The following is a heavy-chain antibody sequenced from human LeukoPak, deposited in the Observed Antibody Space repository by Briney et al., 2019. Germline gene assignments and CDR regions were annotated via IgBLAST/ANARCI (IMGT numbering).Heavy chain of an antibody. Sequence: GGAPRLSCAASGFSSYDNGMSWGRRAPRGGVEWGFGIIWNGGSTGYADSVKSRFSISTDNTNKTLYLQMNSSRGEEKAVVYCAGGGRSGWRTYFFDYWSRGTLVTVYS. CDR2: IIWNGGST. CDR3: AGGGRSGWRTYFFDY. J-gene: IGHJ4*02. V-gene: IGHV3-20*04. CDR1: GFSSYDNG. D-gene: IGHD6-19*01.